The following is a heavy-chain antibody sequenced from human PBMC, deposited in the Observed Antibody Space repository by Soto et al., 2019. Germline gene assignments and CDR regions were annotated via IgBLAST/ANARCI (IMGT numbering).Heavy chain of an antibody. Sequence: ASVKVSCKASGYTFTSYCISWVRHAPGQGLEWMGWISAYNGNTNYAQKFQGRVTMTTDTSMSTAYMELRSLRSDDTAVYYCARDVRGTAMGFTAGDWFDPWGQGTLVTVSS. CDR1: GYTFTSYC. CDR3: ARDVRGTAMGFTAGDWFDP. CDR2: ISAYNGNT. V-gene: IGHV1-18*01. J-gene: IGHJ5*02. D-gene: IGHD5-18*01.